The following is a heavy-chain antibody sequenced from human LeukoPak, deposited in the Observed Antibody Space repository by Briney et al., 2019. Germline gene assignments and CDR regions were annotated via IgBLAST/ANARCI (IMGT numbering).Heavy chain of an antibody. D-gene: IGHD1-14*01. CDR3: ARVSDRSYYFDY. J-gene: IGHJ4*02. CDR2: IYYSGST. Sequence: KSSETLSLTCTVAGGSISSGDYYWSWIRQPPWKGLEWIGYIYYSGSTYYNPSLKSRVTISVDTSKNQFSLKLSSVTAADTAVYYCARVSDRSYYFDYWGQGTLVTVSS. V-gene: IGHV4-30-4*01. CDR1: GGSISSGDYY.